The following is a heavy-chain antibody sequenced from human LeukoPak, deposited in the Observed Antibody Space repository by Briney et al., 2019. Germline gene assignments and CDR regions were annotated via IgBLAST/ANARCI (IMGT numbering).Heavy chain of an antibody. Sequence: ASVKVSCKASGYTFTGYYMHWVRQAPGQGLEWMGWINPNSGGTNYVQKFQGRVTMTRDTSTSTAYMDLSSLKSDDTAVYYCTREGWRYFDLWGRGTLVTVSS. D-gene: IGHD2-15*01. CDR3: TREGWRYFDL. CDR2: INPNSGGT. J-gene: IGHJ2*01. V-gene: IGHV1-2*02. CDR1: GYTFTGYY.